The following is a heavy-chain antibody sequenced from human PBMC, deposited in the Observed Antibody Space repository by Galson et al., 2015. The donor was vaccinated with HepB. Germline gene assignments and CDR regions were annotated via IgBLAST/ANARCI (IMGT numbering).Heavy chain of an antibody. D-gene: IGHD3-3*01. CDR2: ISYDGINK. Sequence: SLRLSCAASGFTFSSYAMHWVRQAPGKGLDWVAVISYDGINKFYADSVKGRFTISRDNSKNTLYLQMNSLRPEDTAVYYCASDDGVIFGVVTPRFDYWGQGTLVTVSS. CDR1: GFTFSSYA. J-gene: IGHJ4*02. CDR3: ASDDGVIFGVVTPRFDY. V-gene: IGHV3-30-3*01.